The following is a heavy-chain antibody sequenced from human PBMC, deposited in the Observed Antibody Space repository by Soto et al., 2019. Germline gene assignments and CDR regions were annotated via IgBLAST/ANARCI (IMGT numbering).Heavy chain of an antibody. CDR1: GGSISSGGYY. V-gene: IGHV4-31*03. J-gene: IGHJ3*02. Sequence: QVQLQESGPGLVKPSQTLSLTCTVSGGSISSGGYYWSWIRQHPGKGLEWIGYIYYSGSTYYNPSLRSRVTKAVDTSKNQFALKLSSVTAADTAVYYCARRAVGYCSSTSCRGAAFDIWGQGTMVTVSS. D-gene: IGHD2-2*01. CDR3: ARRAVGYCSSTSCRGAAFDI. CDR2: IYYSGST.